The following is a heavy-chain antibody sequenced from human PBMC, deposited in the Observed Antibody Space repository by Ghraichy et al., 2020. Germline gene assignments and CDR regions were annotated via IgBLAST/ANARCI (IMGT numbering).Heavy chain of an antibody. V-gene: IGHV4-34*01. Sequence: SETLSLTCAVYGGSFSGYYWSWIRQPPGKGLEWIGEINHSGSTNYNPSLKSRVTISVDTSKNQFSLKLSSVTAADTAVYYCARGLYSYGYHYFDYWGQGTLVTVSS. CDR1: GGSFSGYY. J-gene: IGHJ4*02. CDR3: ARGLYSYGYHYFDY. D-gene: IGHD5-18*01. CDR2: INHSGST.